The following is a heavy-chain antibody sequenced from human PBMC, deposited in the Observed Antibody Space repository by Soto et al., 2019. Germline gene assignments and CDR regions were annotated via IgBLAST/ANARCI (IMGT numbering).Heavy chain of an antibody. D-gene: IGHD6-19*01. Sequence: QVTLKESGPVRVKPTETLTLSCTVSGLSITDSEMGVSWIRQPPGQPLEWLAHIDSSGEKSYRTFLKSRLAISKDTSKSQIVLTMTNMDPADTATYYCARRHLAVAVSPWFDPWGQGIPVTVSS. V-gene: IGHV2-26*01. CDR3: ARRHLAVAVSPWFDP. CDR2: IDSSGEK. J-gene: IGHJ5*02. CDR1: GLSITDSEMG.